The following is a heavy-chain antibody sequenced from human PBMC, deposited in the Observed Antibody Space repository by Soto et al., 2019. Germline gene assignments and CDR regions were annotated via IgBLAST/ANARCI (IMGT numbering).Heavy chain of an antibody. J-gene: IGHJ4*02. CDR1: VFTFSSYS. CDR2: ISSSSSYI. D-gene: IGHD3-10*01. Sequence: WWSLRLSCSASVFTFSSYSMNWFRQAPGKGLEWVSSISSSSSYIYYADSVKGRFTISRDNAKNSLYLQMNSLRAEDTAVYYCARDASVFGYYFDYWGQGTLVTVSS. CDR3: ARDASVFGYYFDY. V-gene: IGHV3-21*01.